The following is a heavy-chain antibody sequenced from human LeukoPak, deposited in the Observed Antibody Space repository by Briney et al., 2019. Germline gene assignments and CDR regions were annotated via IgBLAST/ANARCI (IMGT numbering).Heavy chain of an antibody. Sequence: PGGSLRLSCADPEFSLRDYEIYWVRQAPGKGLEWLSYISSSGLYIHYADSVKGRFNVSRDNDKEEVYLQMKSLRADDTAVYYCANAHGLRYFMDVWGKGTTVSVSS. J-gene: IGHJ6*03. CDR1: EFSLRDYE. CDR3: ANAHGLRYFMDV. V-gene: IGHV3-48*03. D-gene: IGHD3-9*01. CDR2: ISSSGLYI.